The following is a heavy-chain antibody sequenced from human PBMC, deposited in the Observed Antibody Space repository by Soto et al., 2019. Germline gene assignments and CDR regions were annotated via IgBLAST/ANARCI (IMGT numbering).Heavy chain of an antibody. CDR1: GYTFTGYY. CDR3: ARDGDSTYGMDV. D-gene: IGHD6-13*01. J-gene: IGHJ6*02. CDR2: INPNSGGT. V-gene: IGHV1-2*04. Sequence: ASVKVSCKASGYTFTGYYMHWVRQAPGQGLEWMGWINPNSGGTNYAQKFQGLVTMTRDTSISTAYMELSRLRSDDTAVYYCARDGDSTYGMDVWGQGTTVTVSS.